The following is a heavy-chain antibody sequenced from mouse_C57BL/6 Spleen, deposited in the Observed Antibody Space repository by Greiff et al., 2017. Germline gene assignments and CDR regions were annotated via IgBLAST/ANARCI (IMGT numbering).Heavy chain of an antibody. Sequence: QVQLQQPGAELVKPGASVKLSCKASGYTFTSYWMQWVKQRPGQGLEWIGEIDPSDSYTNYNQKFKGKATLTVDTSSSTAYMQLSSLTSEDSAVYYCARCYDSCLFYFDYWGQGTTLTVAS. CDR3: ARCYDSCLFYFDY. J-gene: IGHJ2*01. V-gene: IGHV1-50*01. D-gene: IGHD2-4*01. CDR2: IDPSDSYT. CDR1: GYTFTSYW.